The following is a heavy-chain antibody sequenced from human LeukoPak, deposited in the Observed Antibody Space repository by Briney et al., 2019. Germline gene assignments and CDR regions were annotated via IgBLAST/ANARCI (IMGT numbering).Heavy chain of an antibody. CDR3: AKDLVGSGWLYYFDY. CDR1: GFTFDDYA. Sequence: GGSLRLSCAASGFTFDDYAMHWVRQAPGKGLEWVSLISGDGGSTYYADSVKGRFTISRDNSKNSLYLQMNSLRTEDTALYYCAKDLVGSGWLYYFDYWGQATLVTVSS. D-gene: IGHD6-19*01. V-gene: IGHV3-43*02. J-gene: IGHJ4*02. CDR2: ISGDGGST.